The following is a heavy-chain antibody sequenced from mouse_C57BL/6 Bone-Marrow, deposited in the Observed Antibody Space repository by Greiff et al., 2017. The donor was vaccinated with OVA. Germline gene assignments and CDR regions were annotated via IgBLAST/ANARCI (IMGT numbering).Heavy chain of an antibody. V-gene: IGHV1-50*01. CDR2: IDPSDSST. J-gene: IGHJ2*01. Sequence: VQLQQPGAELVKPGASVKLSCKASGYTFTSYWMQWVKQRPGQGLEWIGEIDPSDSSTNYNQKVKGKATLTVDTSSSTAYMQLSSLTSEYSAVYYCSLLLRRYYFDYWGQGTTLTVSS. CDR1: GYTFTSYW. CDR3: SLLLRRYYFDY. D-gene: IGHD1-1*01.